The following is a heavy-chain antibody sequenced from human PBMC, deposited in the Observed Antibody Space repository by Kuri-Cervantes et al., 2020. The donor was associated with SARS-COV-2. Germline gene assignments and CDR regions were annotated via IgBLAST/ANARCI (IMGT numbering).Heavy chain of an antibody. V-gene: IGHV4-59*01. Sequence: SETLSLTCTVSGGSISSYYWSWIRQPPGKGLEWIGYIYYSGSTNYNPPLKSRVTISVDTSKNQFSLKLSSVTAADTAVYYCARGVVVVPAAVIFFDYWGQGTLVTVSS. CDR2: IYYSGST. D-gene: IGHD2-2*01. CDR1: GGSISSYY. J-gene: IGHJ4*02. CDR3: ARGVVVVPAAVIFFDY.